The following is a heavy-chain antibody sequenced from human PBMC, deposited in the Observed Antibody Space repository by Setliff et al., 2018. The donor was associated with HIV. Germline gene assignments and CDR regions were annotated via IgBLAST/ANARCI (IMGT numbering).Heavy chain of an antibody. J-gene: IGHJ6*02. CDR1: GFSFRSYA. CDR3: AKDFPPPNGMDV. Sequence: GSLRLSCEASGFSFRSYAVSWVRQAPGKGLEWVSAISGSGGSTYYADSVRGRFTISRENSKNTLYLQMNSLRPEDTAVYYCAKDFPPPNGMDVWGQGTTVTVSS. CDR2: ISGSGGST. V-gene: IGHV3-23*01.